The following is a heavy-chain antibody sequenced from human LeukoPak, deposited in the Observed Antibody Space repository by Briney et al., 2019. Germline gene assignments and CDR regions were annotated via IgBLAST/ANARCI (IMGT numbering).Heavy chain of an antibody. J-gene: IGHJ5*02. CDR2: ITSSSNI. CDR1: GFTFSSYG. V-gene: IGHV3-48*02. Sequence: PGGSLRLSCEACGFTFSSYGMAWVRQAPGKGLEWLSYITSSSNINYADSVKGRFTISRDNAKNSLYLQMDSLRDEDTAVYYCARSANPGVHEFDPWGQGTLVTVSS. D-gene: IGHD6-6*01. CDR3: ARSANPGVHEFDP.